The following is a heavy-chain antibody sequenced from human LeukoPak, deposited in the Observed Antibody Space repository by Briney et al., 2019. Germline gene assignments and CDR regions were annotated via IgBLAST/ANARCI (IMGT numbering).Heavy chain of an antibody. CDR1: GFTFSSYS. D-gene: IGHD1-26*01. CDR3: AKAKSGSYSPFDY. CDR2: ISSSSSYI. Sequence: GGSLRLSCAASGFTFSSYSMNWVRQAPGKGLEWVSSISSSSSYIYYADSVKGRFTISRDNAKNSLYLQMNSLRAEDTAVYYCAKAKSGSYSPFDYWGQGALVSVSS. V-gene: IGHV3-21*04. J-gene: IGHJ4*02.